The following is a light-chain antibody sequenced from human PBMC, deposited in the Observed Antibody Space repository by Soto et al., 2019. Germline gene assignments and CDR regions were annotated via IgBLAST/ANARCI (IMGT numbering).Light chain of an antibody. J-gene: IGKJ3*01. Sequence: DIPMTPSPSSLSASVGDRVTITCRASQSISRYLNWYQQKPGKAPKLLIYAASNLQSGVPSRFSGSGSGTDFTLTINSLQPEDFATYYCQESYSTPFFGPGTKVDIK. CDR2: AAS. CDR1: QSISRY. CDR3: QESYSTPF. V-gene: IGKV1-39*01.